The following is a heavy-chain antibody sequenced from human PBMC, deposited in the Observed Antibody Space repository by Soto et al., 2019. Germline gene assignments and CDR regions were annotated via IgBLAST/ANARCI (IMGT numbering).Heavy chain of an antibody. Sequence: SVKVSCKASGGTFSSYTISWVRQAPGQGLEWMGRIIPILGIANYAQKFQGRVTITADKSTSTAYMELSSLRSEDTAVYYCASWREWSGYRHPHFDYWGQGTLVTVSS. CDR1: GGTFSSYT. CDR3: ASWREWSGYRHPHFDY. J-gene: IGHJ4*02. V-gene: IGHV1-69*02. CDR2: IIPILGIA. D-gene: IGHD3-3*01.